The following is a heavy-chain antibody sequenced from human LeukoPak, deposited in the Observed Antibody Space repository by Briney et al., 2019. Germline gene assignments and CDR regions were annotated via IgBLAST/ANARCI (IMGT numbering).Heavy chain of an antibody. Sequence: SETLSLTCTVSGGSISSSSYYWGWLRQPPGKGLEWIGSIYYSGSAYYNPSLKSRVTISVDTSKNQFSLKLSSVTAADTAVYYCARPLESIAVAGTLIYWGQGTLVTVSS. CDR3: ARPLESIAVAGTLIY. V-gene: IGHV4-39*01. D-gene: IGHD6-19*01. CDR1: GGSISSSSYY. CDR2: IYYSGSA. J-gene: IGHJ4*02.